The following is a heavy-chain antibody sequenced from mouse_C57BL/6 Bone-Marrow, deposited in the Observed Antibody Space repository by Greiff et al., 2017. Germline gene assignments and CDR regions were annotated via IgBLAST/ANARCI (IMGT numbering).Heavy chain of an antibody. J-gene: IGHJ1*03. CDR3: TTPRGITTRYFDV. V-gene: IGHV14-1*01. CDR2: IDPEDGDT. D-gene: IGHD1-1*01. Sequence: EVQGVESGAELVRPGASVKLSCTASGFNIKDSYMHWVKQRPEKGLEWIGRIDPEDGDTEYAPKFQGKATMTADTSSNTAYLQLSSLTSEDTAVYYCTTPRGITTRYFDVWGTGTTVTVSS. CDR1: GFNIKDSY.